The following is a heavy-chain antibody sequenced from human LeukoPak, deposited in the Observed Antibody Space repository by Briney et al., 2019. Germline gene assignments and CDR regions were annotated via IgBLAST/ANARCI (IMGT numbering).Heavy chain of an antibody. CDR1: GFSFNTYW. V-gene: IGHV3-74*01. D-gene: IGHD1-26*01. CDR3: TTLYSGAMDY. CDR2: IKTDGSST. Sequence: PGGSLRLSCAASGFSFNTYWMYWVRQVPEKGLVWVSRIKTDGSSTSYADSVRGRFTISRDNAKNTLYLQVNSLRAEDTAVYYCTTLYSGAMDYWGQGTLVTVSS. J-gene: IGHJ4*02.